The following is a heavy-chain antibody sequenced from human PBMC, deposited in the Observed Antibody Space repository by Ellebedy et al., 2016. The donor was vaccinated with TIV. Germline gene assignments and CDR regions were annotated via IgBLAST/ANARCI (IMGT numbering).Heavy chain of an antibody. V-gene: IGHV3-74*01. CDR1: GFTSDKYW. Sequence: GGSLRLSXAASGFTSDKYWMHWVRQAPGEGLVWVSRLYSDGSGASYADSVKGRFTISRDNAKSTLFLQMESLKVEDTAVYFCARDPTNFSSGWQYHYGLDVWGQGTTVTVSS. J-gene: IGHJ6*02. D-gene: IGHD3-22*01. CDR2: LYSDGSGA. CDR3: ARDPTNFSSGWQYHYGLDV.